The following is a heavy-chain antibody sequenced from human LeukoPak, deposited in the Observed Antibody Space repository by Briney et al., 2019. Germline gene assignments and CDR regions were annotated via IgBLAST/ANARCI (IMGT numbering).Heavy chain of an antibody. D-gene: IGHD6-19*01. J-gene: IGHJ4*02. CDR3: AREEDIAVAGTGY. Sequence: GGSLRLSCAASGFTFSSYSMNWVRQAPGKGLEWVSSISSSSGYIYYADSVKGRFTISRDNAKNSLYLQMNSLRAGDTAVYYCAREEDIAVAGTGYWGQGTLVTVSS. CDR1: GFTFSSYS. V-gene: IGHV3-21*01. CDR2: ISSSSGYI.